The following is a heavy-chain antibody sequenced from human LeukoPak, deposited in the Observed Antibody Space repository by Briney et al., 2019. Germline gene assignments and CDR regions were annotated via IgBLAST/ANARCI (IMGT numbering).Heavy chain of an antibody. D-gene: IGHD2-21*01. CDR1: GFTFSNYW. V-gene: IGHV3-74*01. J-gene: IGHJ4*02. CDR2: INTDGSTT. Sequence: GGSLRLSCAASGFTFSNYWMHWVRQAPGKGLVWVSRINTDGSTTSHAGSVKGRFTISRDNAKNTLYLQMNSLTAEDTGVYFCARDRYRGCDYWGRGTLVTVSS. CDR3: ARDRYRGCDY.